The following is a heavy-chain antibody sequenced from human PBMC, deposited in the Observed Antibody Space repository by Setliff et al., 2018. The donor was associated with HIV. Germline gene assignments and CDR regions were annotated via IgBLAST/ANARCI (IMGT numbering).Heavy chain of an antibody. CDR3: AKSGYCGSSTCRNYFYY. D-gene: IGHD2-2*01. Sequence: GGSLRLSCAASGFTFSNYAMRWVRQAPGKGLAWVSGISGSGISTYNADSVKGRFTISRDNSNNTLYLQMNSLRAEDTAVYYCAKSGYCGSSTCRNYFYYWGHGTLVTVSS. V-gene: IGHV3-23*01. CDR1: GFTFSNYA. CDR2: ISGSGIST. J-gene: IGHJ4*01.